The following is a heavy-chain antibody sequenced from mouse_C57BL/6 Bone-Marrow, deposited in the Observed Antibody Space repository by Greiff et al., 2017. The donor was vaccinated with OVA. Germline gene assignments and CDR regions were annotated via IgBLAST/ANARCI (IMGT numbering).Heavy chain of an antibody. Sequence: VKLQQPGAELVKPGASVKMSCKASGYTFTSYWITWVKQRPGQGLEWIGDIYPGSGSTNYNEKFKSKATLTVDTSSSTAYMQLSSLTSEDSAVYYCARDGSSPYYFDYWGQGTTLTVSS. D-gene: IGHD1-1*01. J-gene: IGHJ2*01. V-gene: IGHV1-55*01. CDR3: ARDGSSPYYFDY. CDR2: IYPGSGST. CDR1: GYTFTSYW.